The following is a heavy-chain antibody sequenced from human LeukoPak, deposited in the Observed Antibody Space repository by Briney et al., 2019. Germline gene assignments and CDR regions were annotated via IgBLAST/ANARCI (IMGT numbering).Heavy chain of an antibody. J-gene: IGHJ3*02. D-gene: IGHD4-17*01. CDR3: ATYDYGEEDAFDI. V-gene: IGHV4-4*07. CDR2: INISGST. Sequence: SETLSLTCTVSGGSISSDYWSWIRQPAGKGLEWIGRINISGSTNYNPSLKSRVTMSVDTSKNQFSLRLSSVTAADTAIYYCATYDYGEEDAFDIWGQGTMVTVSS. CDR1: GGSISSDY.